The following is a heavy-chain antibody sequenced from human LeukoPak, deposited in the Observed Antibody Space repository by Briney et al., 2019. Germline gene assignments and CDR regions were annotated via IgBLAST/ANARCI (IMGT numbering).Heavy chain of an antibody. CDR3: ARVKGPQTKYYFDY. J-gene: IGHJ4*02. Sequence: ASVKGSCKASGYTFTSDGISRLRHAAGQRLEGMGWFSAYNGNTNYAQKLQGRVTMTTDTSTSTAYMELRSLRSDDTAVYYCARVKGPQTKYYFDYWGQGALVTVSS. CDR1: GYTFTSDG. CDR2: FSAYNGNT. V-gene: IGHV1-18*01.